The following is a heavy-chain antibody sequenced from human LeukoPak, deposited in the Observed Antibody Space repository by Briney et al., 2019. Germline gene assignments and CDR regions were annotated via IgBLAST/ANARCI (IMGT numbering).Heavy chain of an antibody. D-gene: IGHD1-26*01. V-gene: IGHV3-21*01. Sequence: GGSLRLSCAASGFTFSSYSMNWVRQAPGKGPEWVSSISSSSSYIYYADSVKGRFTISRDNAKNSLYLQMNSLRAEDTAVYYCARDSGGVGATNAFDIWGQGTMVTVSS. CDR2: ISSSSSYI. J-gene: IGHJ3*02. CDR1: GFTFSSYS. CDR3: ARDSGGVGATNAFDI.